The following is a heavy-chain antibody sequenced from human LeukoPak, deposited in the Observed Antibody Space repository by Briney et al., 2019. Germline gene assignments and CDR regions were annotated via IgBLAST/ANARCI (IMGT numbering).Heavy chain of an antibody. CDR3: TRQSGPVTPIDY. V-gene: IGHV4-34*01. CDR1: SGSLSGYS. CDR2: IHHSGST. Sequence: SETLSLTCAVSSGSLSGYSWGWIRQAPGKGLDWIGEIHHSGSTTYNSSLKNRVTISLDKPKSQFSLILTSVTAADTAVYYCTRQSGPVTPIDYWGQEILVTVSS. J-gene: IGHJ4*02. D-gene: IGHD4-17*01.